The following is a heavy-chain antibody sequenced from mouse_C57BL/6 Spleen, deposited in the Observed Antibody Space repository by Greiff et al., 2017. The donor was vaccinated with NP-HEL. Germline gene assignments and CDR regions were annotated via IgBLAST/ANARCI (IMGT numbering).Heavy chain of an antibody. Sequence: QVQLQQSGAELARPGASVKMSCKASGYTFTSYTMHWVKQRPGQGLEWIGYINPSSGYTKYNQKFKDKATLTADKSSSTAYMQLSSLTSEVSAVYYCARAYYYGSSPYWYFDVWGTGTTVTVSS. CDR1: GYTFTSYT. V-gene: IGHV1-4*01. CDR2: INPSSGYT. J-gene: IGHJ1*03. D-gene: IGHD1-1*01. CDR3: ARAYYYGSSPYWYFDV.